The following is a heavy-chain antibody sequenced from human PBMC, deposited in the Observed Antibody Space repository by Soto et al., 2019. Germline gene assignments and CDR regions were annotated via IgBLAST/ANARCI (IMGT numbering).Heavy chain of an antibody. CDR1: GYTFTSYG. D-gene: IGHD3-22*01. Sequence: GASVKVSCKASGYTFTSYGISWVRQAPGQGLEWMGWISAYNCNTNYAQKLQGRVTMTTDTSTSTAYMELRSLRSDDTAVYYCARDQRYYYDSSGYANWFDPWGQGTLVTVSS. J-gene: IGHJ5*02. CDR3: ARDQRYYYDSSGYANWFDP. CDR2: ISAYNCNT. V-gene: IGHV1-18*01.